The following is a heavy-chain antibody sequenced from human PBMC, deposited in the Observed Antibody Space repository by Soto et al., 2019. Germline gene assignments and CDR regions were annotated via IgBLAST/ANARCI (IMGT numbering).Heavy chain of an antibody. V-gene: IGHV5-51*01. CDR3: GRLDDSGTVIDY. CDR2: IFPDDSDT. Sequence: GESLKISCEGSGYDFANYWIAWVRQMPGKGLEWMGIIFPDDSDTKYSPSFQGQVTISADRSISTAYLQWSSLKASDSAMYYCGRLDDSGTVIDYWGQGTLVTVSS. D-gene: IGHD1-26*01. CDR1: GYDFANYW. J-gene: IGHJ4*02.